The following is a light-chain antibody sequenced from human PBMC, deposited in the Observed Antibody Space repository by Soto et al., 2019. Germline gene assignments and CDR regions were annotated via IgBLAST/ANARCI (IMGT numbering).Light chain of an antibody. J-gene: IGKJ3*01. V-gene: IGKV1-16*01. CDR2: AAS. CDR1: QGISNF. CDR3: QQYYDHPFT. Sequence: IQMTQSPSSLSASVGDRVTITCRARQGISNFLVWFQQKPGKAPQSLIYAASSLQRGVPSRFSGGGSGTDFTLTISSLQPEDFAPYYCQQYYDHPFTFGPGTKVD.